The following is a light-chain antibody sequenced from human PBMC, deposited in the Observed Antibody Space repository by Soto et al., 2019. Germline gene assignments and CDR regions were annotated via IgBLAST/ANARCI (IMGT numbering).Light chain of an antibody. CDR2: GAS. CDR3: QQYDSLPYT. V-gene: IGKV1-33*01. Sequence: EIQMTQSPSSLSASLGDRVTITCQASQDINDYSNWYQQKPGKAPRLLIYGASFLEVGVPSRFSGRGSGTHFTLTISSLQPEDVATYYCQQYDSLPYTFGQGTRLEIK. CDR1: QDINDY. J-gene: IGKJ2*01.